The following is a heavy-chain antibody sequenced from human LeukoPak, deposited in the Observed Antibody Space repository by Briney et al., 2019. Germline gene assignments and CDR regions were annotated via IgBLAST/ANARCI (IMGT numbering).Heavy chain of an antibody. Sequence: GASVKVSCKASGYIFTSRGISWVRQAPGQGLEWMGWISPHNGNTNYAPKFQDRVTMTTDTSTSTVYMELRSLRSDDTAVYYCARDEDNRIVVAGYLDYWGQGTLVTVSS. J-gene: IGHJ4*02. CDR3: ARDEDNRIVVAGYLDY. CDR2: ISPHNGNT. CDR1: GYIFTSRG. V-gene: IGHV1-18*01. D-gene: IGHD3-22*01.